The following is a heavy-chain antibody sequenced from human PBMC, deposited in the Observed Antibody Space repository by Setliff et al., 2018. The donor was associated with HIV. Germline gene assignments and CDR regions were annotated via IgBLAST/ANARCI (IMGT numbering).Heavy chain of an antibody. Sequence: GGSLRLSCAASGLTFSSYAMSWVRQAPGKGLEWVSSISGSGGSPYYADSVKGRFTISRDNSKNALYLQMNSLRAEDTAVYYCATDCAVVGGTGSLDSWGQGTLVTVSS. V-gene: IGHV3-23*01. CDR3: ATDCAVVGGTGSLDS. CDR1: GLTFSSYA. D-gene: IGHD1-26*01. J-gene: IGHJ4*02. CDR2: ISGSGGSP.